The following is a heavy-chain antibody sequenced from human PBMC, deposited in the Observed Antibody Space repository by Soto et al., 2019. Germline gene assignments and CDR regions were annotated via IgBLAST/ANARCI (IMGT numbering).Heavy chain of an antibody. CDR2: IYYSEST. J-gene: IGHJ6*03. Sequence: SETLSLTCTVSGGSISSYYWSWIRQPPWKGLEWIGYIYYSESTNYNPSLKSRVTISVDTSKNQFSLKLSSVTAADTAVYYCARSGSGRNYYYYYMDVWGKGTTVTVSS. D-gene: IGHD3-10*01. CDR3: ARSGSGRNYYYYYMDV. V-gene: IGHV4-59*01. CDR1: GGSISSYY.